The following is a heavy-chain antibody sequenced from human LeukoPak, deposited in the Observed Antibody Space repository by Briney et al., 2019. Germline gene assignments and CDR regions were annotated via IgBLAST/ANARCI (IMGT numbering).Heavy chain of an antibody. CDR1: GLTFSSYA. CDR3: ARGRYCSGGSCSGSYFDY. V-gene: IGHV3-23*01. CDR2: ISGSGGST. D-gene: IGHD2-15*01. Sequence: QPGGSLLLSCAASGLTFSSYAMSWVRQAPGKGLEWVSGISGSGGSTYYADSVKGRFTISRDNSKNTLYLQMNSLRAEDTALYYCARGRYCSGGSCSGSYFDYWGQGTLVTVSS. J-gene: IGHJ4*02.